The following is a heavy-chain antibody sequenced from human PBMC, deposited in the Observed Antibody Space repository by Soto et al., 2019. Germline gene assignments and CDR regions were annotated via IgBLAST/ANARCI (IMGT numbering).Heavy chain of an antibody. V-gene: IGHV3-48*01. D-gene: IGHD5-18*01. CDR3: ARGTRWDTYGSGYHYYMDV. Sequence: GGSLRLSCAASGFTFSSYSMNWVRQAPGKGLEWVSYISSSSSTTYYADSVEGRFTISRDNAKNSLYLQMNGLRAEDTAVYHCARGTRWDTYGSGYHYYMDVWGKGTTVTVSS. J-gene: IGHJ6*03. CDR2: ISSSSSTT. CDR1: GFTFSSYS.